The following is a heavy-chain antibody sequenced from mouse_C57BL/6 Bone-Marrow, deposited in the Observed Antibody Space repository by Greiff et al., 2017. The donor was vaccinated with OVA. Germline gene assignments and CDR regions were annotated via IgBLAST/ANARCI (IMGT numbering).Heavy chain of an antibody. CDR2: IDPSDSYT. J-gene: IGHJ2*01. CDR3: ARITTVPYYFDY. D-gene: IGHD1-1*01. V-gene: IGHV1-50*01. CDR1: GYTFTSYW. Sequence: VQLQQPVAELVKPGASVKLSCKASGYTFTSYWMQWVKQRPGQGLEWIGEIDPSDSYTNYNQKFKGKATLTVDTSSSTAYMQLSSLTSEDSAVYYCARITTVPYYFDYWGQGTTLTVSS.